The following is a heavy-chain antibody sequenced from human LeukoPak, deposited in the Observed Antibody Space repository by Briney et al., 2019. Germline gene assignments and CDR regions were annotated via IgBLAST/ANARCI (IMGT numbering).Heavy chain of an antibody. CDR3: ARGPKGKYYFDY. CDR2: IYSGGGT. V-gene: IGHV3-53*01. Sequence: TGGSLRLSCAASGFTVSSACMTWVRQTPGRGLEWVSVIYSGGGTYYADSVKGRFTISRDSSKNTLYLQMNSLRAEDTAVYYCARGPKGKYYFDYWGQGTLVTVSS. J-gene: IGHJ4*02. CDR1: GFTVSSAC.